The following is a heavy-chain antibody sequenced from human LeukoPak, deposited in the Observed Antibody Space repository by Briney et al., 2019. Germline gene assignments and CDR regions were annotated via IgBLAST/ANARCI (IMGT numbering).Heavy chain of an antibody. V-gene: IGHV3-23*01. CDR3: ARDFLHSSTSRPFDY. J-gene: IGHJ4*02. D-gene: IGHD2-2*01. CDR1: GFTFSSYA. CDR2: ISGSGGST. Sequence: GGSLRLSCAASGFTFSSYAMSWVRQAPGRGLEWVSGISGSGGSTYYADSVKGRFTISRDNAKNSLYLQMDSLRAEDTAVYYCARDFLHSSTSRPFDYWGQGTLVTVSS.